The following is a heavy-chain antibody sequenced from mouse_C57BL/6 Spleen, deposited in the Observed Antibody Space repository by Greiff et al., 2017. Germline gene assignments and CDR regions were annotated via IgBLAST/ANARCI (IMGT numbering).Heavy chain of an antibody. V-gene: IGHV1-26*01. CDR2: INPNNGGT. Sequence: EVKLQQSGPELVKPGASVKISCKASGYTFTDYYMNWVKQSHGKSLEWIGEINPNNGGTSYNQKFKGKATLTVDKSSSTAYMELRSLTSEDSAVYYCARGGYDGYYFDYWGQGTTLTVSS. D-gene: IGHD2-3*01. CDR3: ARGGYDGYYFDY. CDR1: GYTFTDYY. J-gene: IGHJ2*01.